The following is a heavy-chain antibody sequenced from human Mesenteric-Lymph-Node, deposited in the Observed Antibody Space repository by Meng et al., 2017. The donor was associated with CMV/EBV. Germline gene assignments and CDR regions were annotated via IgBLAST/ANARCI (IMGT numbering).Heavy chain of an antibody. Sequence: GESLKISCAGSGFTFSTYEMNWVRQAPGKGLEWVGFISSKAYGGTTEYAASVKGRFTISRDDSKSIAYLHMSSLKTEDTAVYYCTRGPTFWAFDIWGQGTMVTVSS. CDR3: TRGPTFWAFDI. CDR2: ISSKAYGGTT. V-gene: IGHV3-49*04. D-gene: IGHD3-16*01. CDR1: GFTFSTYE. J-gene: IGHJ3*02.